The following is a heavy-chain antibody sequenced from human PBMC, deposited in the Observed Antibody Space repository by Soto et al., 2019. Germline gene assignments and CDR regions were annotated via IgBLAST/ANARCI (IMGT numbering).Heavy chain of an antibody. CDR1: GFTLSDHY. CDR3: AKDAAYCSGGSGYSDY. Sequence: PGGSLRLSCAGSGFTLSDHYIDWVRQAPGKGLEWVGRSRDKPQGYSTAYAASVKGRFTTSRDESKNTLYLQMNSLRAEDTAVYYCAKDAAYCSGGSGYSDYWGQGTLVTVSS. J-gene: IGHJ4*02. D-gene: IGHD2-15*01. CDR2: SRDKPQGYST. V-gene: IGHV3-72*01.